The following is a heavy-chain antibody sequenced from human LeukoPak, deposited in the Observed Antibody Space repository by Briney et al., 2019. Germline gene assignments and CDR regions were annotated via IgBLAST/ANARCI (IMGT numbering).Heavy chain of an antibody. Sequence: SETLSPTCAVYGGSFSGYYWSWIRQPPGKGLEWIGEINHSGSTNYNPSLKSRVTISVDTSKNQFSLKLSSVTAADTAVYYCASETTYGSGGPYYFDYWGQGTLVTVSS. V-gene: IGHV4-34*01. D-gene: IGHD3-10*01. CDR2: INHSGST. CDR3: ASETTYGSGGPYYFDY. CDR1: GGSFSGYY. J-gene: IGHJ4*02.